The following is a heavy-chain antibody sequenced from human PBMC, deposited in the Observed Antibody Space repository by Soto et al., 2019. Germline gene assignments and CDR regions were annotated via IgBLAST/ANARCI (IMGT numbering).Heavy chain of an antibody. V-gene: IGHV1-8*01. CDR1: GYTFTSYD. CDR3: ARSWRRYFDWISGGFHGMDV. Sequence: VASVKVSCKASGYTFTSYDINWVRQATGQGLEWMGWMNPNSGNTGYAQKFQGRVTMTRNTSISTAYMELSSLRSEDTAVYYCARSWRRYFDWISGGFHGMDVWGQGTTVTVSS. D-gene: IGHD3-9*01. CDR2: MNPNSGNT. J-gene: IGHJ6*02.